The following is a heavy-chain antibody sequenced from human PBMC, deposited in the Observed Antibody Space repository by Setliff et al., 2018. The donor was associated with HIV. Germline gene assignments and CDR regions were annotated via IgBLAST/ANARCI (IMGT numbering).Heavy chain of an antibody. D-gene: IGHD3-22*01. CDR1: GYAISSGYY. CDR3: AREDSSYHYFDS. V-gene: IGHV4-38-2*02. CDR2: IYNRGST. J-gene: IGHJ4*02. Sequence: SETLSLTCAVSGYAISSGYYWGWIRRPPGKGLEWIGSIYNRGSTYYNPSLKSRVIISIDKSKNKFSLKVSSVTAADTAVYYCAREDSSYHYFDSWGQGMLVTVSS.